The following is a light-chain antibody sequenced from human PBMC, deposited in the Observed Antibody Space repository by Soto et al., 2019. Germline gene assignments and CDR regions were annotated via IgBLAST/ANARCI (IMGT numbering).Light chain of an antibody. CDR2: DVS. Sequence: QSALTQPRSVSGSPGQSVTISCTGTSSDVDDYNYVSWFQQHPGKAPKLMIYDVSERPSGVPDRFSGSKSGNTASLTISGLQAEDEADYYCVLYMGSGSPWVFGGGTKLTVL. V-gene: IGLV2-11*01. CDR3: VLYMGSGSPWV. J-gene: IGLJ3*02. CDR1: SSDVDDYNY.